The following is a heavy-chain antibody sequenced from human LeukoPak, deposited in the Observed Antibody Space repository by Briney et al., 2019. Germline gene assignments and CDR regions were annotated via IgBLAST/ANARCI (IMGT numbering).Heavy chain of an antibody. Sequence: KSSETLSLTCTVSGGSISSSSYYWGWIRQPPGKGLEWIGNIYYSGSTYYNPSLRSRVTISVDTSKNQFSLKPNSVTAADTAVYYCARQGGSYYTPFDSWGQGTLVTVSS. CDR1: GGSISSSSYY. V-gene: IGHV4-39*01. J-gene: IGHJ4*02. D-gene: IGHD1-26*01. CDR2: IYYSGST. CDR3: ARQGGSYYTPFDS.